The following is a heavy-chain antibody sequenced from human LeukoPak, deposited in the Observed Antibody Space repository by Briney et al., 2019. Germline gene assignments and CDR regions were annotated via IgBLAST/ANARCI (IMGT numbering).Heavy chain of an antibody. CDR1: GDSVSSNSAT. Sequence: SQTLSLTCAISGDSVSSNSATWNWITQSPSRGLEWLGRTYYRSKWYNDYAVSVKSRITINPDTSKNQFSLQLNSVTPEDTAAYYCARATRISAAGTYYFDHWGQGTLVTVSS. CDR3: ARATRISAAGTYYFDH. V-gene: IGHV6-1*01. CDR2: TYYRSKWYN. J-gene: IGHJ4*02. D-gene: IGHD6-13*01.